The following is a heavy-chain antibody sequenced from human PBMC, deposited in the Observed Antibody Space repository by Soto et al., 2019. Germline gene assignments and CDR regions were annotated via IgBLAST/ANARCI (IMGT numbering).Heavy chain of an antibody. CDR2: IGSSGSTI. D-gene: IGHD3-22*01. CDR1: GFTFSSYE. CDR3: AREPETQYYYDNTASFDF. Sequence: EVQLAESGGGLVQHGGSLRLSCVGSGFTFSSYEMNWVRQAPGKGLEWVAYIGSSGSTIYYADSVKGQFTISRDNAKNSLYLQMNSLRVEDTAVYYCAREPETQYYYDNTASFDFWGEGTLVTVSS. V-gene: IGHV3-48*03. J-gene: IGHJ4*02.